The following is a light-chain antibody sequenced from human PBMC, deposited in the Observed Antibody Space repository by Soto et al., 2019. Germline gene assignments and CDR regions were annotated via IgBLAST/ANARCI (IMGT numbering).Light chain of an antibody. Sequence: DIVMTQSPLSLPVTPGEPASISCRSSQRLLHSTGYNYLDWYLQKPGQTPQLLIYLGSNRASGVPDRFSGSGSGTDFTLKISRVEAEDVGVCYFIQALQTLPYTFAQGTKREIK. CDR2: LGS. CDR1: QRLLHSTGYNY. J-gene: IGKJ2*01. CDR3: IQALQTLPYT. V-gene: IGKV2-28*01.